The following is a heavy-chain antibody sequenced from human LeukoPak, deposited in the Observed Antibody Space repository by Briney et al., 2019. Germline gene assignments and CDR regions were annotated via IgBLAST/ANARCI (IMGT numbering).Heavy chain of an antibody. CDR1: GFTFSSYW. V-gene: IGHV3-23*01. J-gene: IGHJ5*02. D-gene: IGHD6-13*01. CDR2: ITAIDGRT. Sequence: GGSLRLSCAASGFTFSSYWMSWVRQAPGRGLEWVSSITAIDGRTYYADSVRGRFTISRDNSKNTVYLQLNSLRAGDTAIYYCTKDRRGPAAGTWYFDPWGQGTLVTVSS. CDR3: TKDRRGPAAGTWYFDP.